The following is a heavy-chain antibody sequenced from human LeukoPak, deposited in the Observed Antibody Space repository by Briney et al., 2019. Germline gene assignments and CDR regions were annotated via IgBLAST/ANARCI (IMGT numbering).Heavy chain of an antibody. D-gene: IGHD1-26*01. V-gene: IGHV4-39*01. J-gene: IGHJ4*02. Sequence: SETLSLTCTVSGGSISSSSYYWGWIRQPPGKGLEWVGSIYYTRSTYYNPSLKSRVTISVDTSKNQFSLKLTSVTAADTAVYYCARGRIVGATIDYWGQGTLVTVSS. CDR2: IYYTRST. CDR1: GGSISSSSYY. CDR3: ARGRIVGATIDY.